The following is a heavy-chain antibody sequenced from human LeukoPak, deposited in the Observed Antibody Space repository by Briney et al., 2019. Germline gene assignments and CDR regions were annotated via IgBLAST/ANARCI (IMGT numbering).Heavy chain of an antibody. V-gene: IGHV5-51*01. CDR2: IYPGDSNT. Sequence: RGESLKISCKGSGYSFTNYWIGWVRQMPGEGLEWMGIIYPGDSNTRYSPSFRGQVTISADKSISTAYLQWSSLKASDTAIYYCARQGLTYYDFWSGYADYWGQGTLVTVSS. CDR3: ARQGLTYYDFWSGYADY. CDR1: GYSFTNYW. J-gene: IGHJ4*02. D-gene: IGHD3-3*01.